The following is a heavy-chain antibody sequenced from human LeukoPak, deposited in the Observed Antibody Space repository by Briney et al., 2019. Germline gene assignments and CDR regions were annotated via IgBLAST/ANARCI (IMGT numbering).Heavy chain of an antibody. J-gene: IGHJ4*02. CDR1: GFTFSSYG. CDR3: AKDERGSWLFDY. CDR2: ISYDGSNK. V-gene: IGHV3-30*18. Sequence: GRSLRLSCAASGFTFSSYGMHWVRQAPGKGLEWVAVISYDGSNKYYADSVKGRFTISRDNSKNTLYLQMNSLRAEDTAVYYCAKDERGSWLFDYWGQGTLVTVSS. D-gene: IGHD6-13*01.